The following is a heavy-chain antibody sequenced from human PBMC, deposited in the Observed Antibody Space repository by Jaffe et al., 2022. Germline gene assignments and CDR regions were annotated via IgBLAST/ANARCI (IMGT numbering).Heavy chain of an antibody. CDR3: ARGSGWYGGDYFDQ. D-gene: IGHD6-19*01. CDR2: IYYSGST. CDR1: GGSMTSNH. V-gene: IGHV4-59*01. Sequence: QVQLQESGPGLVKPSETLSLTCTVSGGSMTSNHWSWIRQPPGKGLEWIGHIYYSGSTYYNPSLKSRVTMSIDRSKNQFSLRLSSLTAADTAVYYCARGSGWYGGDYFDQWGQGALVTVSS. J-gene: IGHJ4*02.